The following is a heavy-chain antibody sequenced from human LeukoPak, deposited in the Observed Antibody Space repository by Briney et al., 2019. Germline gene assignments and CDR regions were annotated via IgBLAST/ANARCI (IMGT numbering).Heavy chain of an antibody. D-gene: IGHD3-22*01. V-gene: IGHV3-13*01. CDR1: GFTFSTYD. Sequence: PGGSLRLSCAASGFTFSTYDMHWVRQAIGRGLEWVSGIRTAGDEYYPGSVKGRFSVSRENAKNSLHPQMNSLRAGDTAVYYCARGANGASGYPFDYWGQGTLVTVSS. CDR3: ARGANGASGYPFDY. CDR2: IRTAGDE. J-gene: IGHJ4*02.